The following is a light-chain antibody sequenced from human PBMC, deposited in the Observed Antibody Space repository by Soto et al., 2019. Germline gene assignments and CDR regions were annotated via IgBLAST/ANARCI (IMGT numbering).Light chain of an antibody. Sequence: EIVMTQSPATLSVSPGERATLSCRASQSVNSNLAWYQQKPGQAPRLLIYGASTRAAGIPARFSGRGSGTEFILPISTLRSEDFAVDYGQKYNNRPPDPFGKGTKLRSN. J-gene: IGKJ2*01. CDR1: QSVNSN. CDR2: GAS. CDR3: QKYNNRPPDP. V-gene: IGKV3-15*01.